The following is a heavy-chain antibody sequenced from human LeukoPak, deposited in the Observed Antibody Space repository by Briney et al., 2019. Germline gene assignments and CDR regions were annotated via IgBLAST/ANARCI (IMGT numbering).Heavy chain of an antibody. CDR3: STGRQQLVFDY. V-gene: IGHV3-15*01. CDR2: IKSKTDGGTT. Sequence: GGSLRLSCAASGFTFSNAWMSWVRQAPGKGLEWVGRIKSKTDGGTTDYAAPVKGRFTISRDDSNNTLYLQMNSLKTEDTAVYYCSTGRQQLVFDYWGQGTLVTVSS. CDR1: GFTFSNAW. J-gene: IGHJ4*02. D-gene: IGHD6-13*01.